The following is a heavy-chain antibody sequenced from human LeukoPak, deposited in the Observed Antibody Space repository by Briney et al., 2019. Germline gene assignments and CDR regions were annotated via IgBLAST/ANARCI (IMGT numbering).Heavy chain of an antibody. V-gene: IGHV1-18*01. J-gene: IGHJ5*02. CDR2: ISIYNGKT. Sequence: GASVKVSCKASGYIFTSYGVNWVRLAPGQGLEWIGLISIYNGKTHYSHKLQGRVTMTTDTSTSTAYMELRRLRSDDTAVYHCARGKENSRDFWSGQGNWFDPWGQGTLVTVSS. CDR3: ARGKENSRDFWSGQGNWFDP. D-gene: IGHD3-3*01. CDR1: GYIFTSYG.